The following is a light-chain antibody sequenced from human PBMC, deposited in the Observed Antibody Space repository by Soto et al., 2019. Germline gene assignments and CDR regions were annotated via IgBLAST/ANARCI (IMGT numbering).Light chain of an antibody. CDR2: KAS. J-gene: IGKJ1*01. CDR1: QSVKSW. Sequence: DIQMTQSPSTLSASVGDRVTITCRASQSVKSWLAWYQQKSGEAPKLLIYKASTLESGVPSRFSASGSGTEFTLTVSSLQPDDFATYYCQQYTSPPWTFGQGTKVDIK. CDR3: QQYTSPPWT. V-gene: IGKV1-5*03.